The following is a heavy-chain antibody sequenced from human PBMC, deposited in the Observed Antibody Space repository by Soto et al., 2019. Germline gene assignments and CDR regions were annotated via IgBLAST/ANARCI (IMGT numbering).Heavy chain of an antibody. V-gene: IGHV1-18*01. CDR3: GSGRPTPGGMDV. CDR1: GYTFTKYD. Sequence: ASVKVSCKASGYTFTKYDINWVRQAPGQGLEWMGWISTYTGNTNYAQKLQGRVTMTTDTSTSTAYMELRSLRSDDTAVYYCGSGRPTPGGMDVWGQGTTVTVSS. J-gene: IGHJ6*02. CDR2: ISTYTGNT. D-gene: IGHD3-10*01.